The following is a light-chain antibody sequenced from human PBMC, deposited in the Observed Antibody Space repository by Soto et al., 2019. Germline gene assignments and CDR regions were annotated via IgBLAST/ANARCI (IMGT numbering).Light chain of an antibody. J-gene: IGKJ4*01. V-gene: IGKV3-20*01. CDR3: QQYGSSPLT. Sequence: EMVLTQSPGTLSLSPGERATLSGRASQSVSSSYLAWYQQKPGQAPRLLIYGASSRATGIPDRFSGSGSGTDFTLTISRLEPEDFAVYYCQQYGSSPLTFGGGTKVDI. CDR2: GAS. CDR1: QSVSSSY.